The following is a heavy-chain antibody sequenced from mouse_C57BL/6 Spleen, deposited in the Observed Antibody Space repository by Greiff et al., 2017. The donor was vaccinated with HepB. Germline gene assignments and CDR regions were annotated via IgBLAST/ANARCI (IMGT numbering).Heavy chain of an antibody. CDR2: IHPNSGST. D-gene: IGHD1-1*01. J-gene: IGHJ3*01. CDR3: AREGYYYGSSPAWFAY. V-gene: IGHV1-64*01. CDR1: GYTFTSYW. Sequence: QVQLQQPGAELVKPGASVKLSCKASGYTFTSYWMHWVKQRPGQGLEWIGMIHPNSGSTKYNEKFKSKATLNVDKSSSTAYMQLSSLTSEDSAVYYCAREGYYYGSSPAWFAYWGQGTLVTVSA.